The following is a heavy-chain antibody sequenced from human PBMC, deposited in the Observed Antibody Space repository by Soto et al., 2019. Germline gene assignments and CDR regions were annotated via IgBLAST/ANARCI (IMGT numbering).Heavy chain of an antibody. CDR2: IHYRGDT. D-gene: IGHD3-9*01. CDR1: GASISTNHHN. Sequence: PSETLSLTCTVSGASISTNHHNWAWVRQPPGKGLEWMGNIHYRGDTYFNPSLGSRLSMSVDTSKSQFSLKLTSVTAADTAVYYCARLPTGYPNWFDPWGQGTLVTVSS. V-gene: IGHV4-39*01. J-gene: IGHJ5*02. CDR3: ARLPTGYPNWFDP.